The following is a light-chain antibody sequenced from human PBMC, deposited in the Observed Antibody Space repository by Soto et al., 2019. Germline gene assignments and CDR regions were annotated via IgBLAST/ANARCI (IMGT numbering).Light chain of an antibody. CDR1: SSDVGGYNY. V-gene: IGLV2-11*01. J-gene: IGLJ1*01. CDR3: CSYAGSYTYV. CDR2: DVS. Sequence: QTVMSQPRSVPGSPDQSFTICCTGNSSDVGGYNYVSWYQQHPGKAPKLMIYDVSKRPSGVPDRFSGSKSGNTASLTISGLQAEDEADYYCCSYAGSYTYVFGTGTKV.